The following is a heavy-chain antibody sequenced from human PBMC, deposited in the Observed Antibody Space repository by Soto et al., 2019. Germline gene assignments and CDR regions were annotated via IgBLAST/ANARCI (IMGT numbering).Heavy chain of an antibody. CDR2: ISATGETI. D-gene: IGHD3-10*01. CDR1: GFNFSDFY. V-gene: IGHV3-11*01. Sequence: QVQLVESGGALVKPGGSLRLSCAASGFNFSDFYISWIRQAPGKGLEWVSFISATGETIYYAESVKGRFTISRDNASKSMVLQMNSLTDEDAASYYCASQLHGSRRKYYFDFWGQGTRVTVSS. J-gene: IGHJ4*02. CDR3: ASQLHGSRRKYYFDF.